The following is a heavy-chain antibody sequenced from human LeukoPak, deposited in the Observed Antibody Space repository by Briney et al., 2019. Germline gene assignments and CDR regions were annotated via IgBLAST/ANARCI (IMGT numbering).Heavy chain of an antibody. D-gene: IGHD2-2*01. CDR2: ISGSGGSA. CDR1: GFTFSSYA. V-gene: IGHV3-23*01. Sequence: GGSLRLSCAASGFTFSSYAMSWVRQAPGKGLEWVSSISGSGGSAYYADSVKGRFTISRDTSKNRLYLQMNSLRAEDTALYYCAKGDCSSTNCYNFDYWGQGTLVTVSS. CDR3: AKGDCSSTNCYNFDY. J-gene: IGHJ4*02.